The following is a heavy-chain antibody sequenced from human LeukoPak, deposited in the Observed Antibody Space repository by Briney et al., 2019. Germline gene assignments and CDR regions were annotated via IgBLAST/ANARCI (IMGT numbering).Heavy chain of an antibody. D-gene: IGHD3-22*01. J-gene: IGHJ4*02. CDR2: IIPIFGTA. V-gene: IGHV1-69*13. Sequence: AAPVKVSCKASGGTFSSYAISWVRQAPGQGLEWMGGIIPIFGTANYAQKFQGRVTITADESTSTAYMELSSLRSEDTAVYYCAREGHYYDSSGYPKYYFDYWGQGTLVTVSS. CDR1: GGTFSSYA. CDR3: AREGHYYDSSGYPKYYFDY.